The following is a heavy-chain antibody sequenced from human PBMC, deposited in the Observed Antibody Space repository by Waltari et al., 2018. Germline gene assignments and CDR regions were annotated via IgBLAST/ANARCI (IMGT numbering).Heavy chain of an antibody. CDR3: ARRGGYYSRLAWFDP. CDR1: GGSITSSSYY. V-gene: IGHV4-39*01. CDR2: IYYSGST. D-gene: IGHD3-10*01. Sequence: QLQLQESGPGLVKPSETLSLTCTVPGGSITSSSYYWGWIRQPPGKGLEWIGSIYYSGSTYYNPSLKSRVTISVDASKNQFSLKLSSVTAADTAVYYCARRGGYYSRLAWFDPWGQGTLVTVSS. J-gene: IGHJ5*02.